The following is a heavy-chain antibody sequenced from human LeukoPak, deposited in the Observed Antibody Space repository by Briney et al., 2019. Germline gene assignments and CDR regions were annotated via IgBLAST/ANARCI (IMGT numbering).Heavy chain of an antibody. V-gene: IGHV3-72*01. D-gene: IGHD3-3*01. CDR3: ARGRNDFWSGYFRSTYYYMDV. Sequence: PGGSLRLSCAASGFTFSDHYMDWVRQAPGKGLEWVGRTRNKANSYTTEYAASVKGRFTISRDDSKNSLYLQMNSLKTEDTAVYYCARGRNDFWSGYFRSTYYYMDVWGKGTTVTVSS. CDR2: TRNKANSYTT. J-gene: IGHJ6*03. CDR1: GFTFSDHY.